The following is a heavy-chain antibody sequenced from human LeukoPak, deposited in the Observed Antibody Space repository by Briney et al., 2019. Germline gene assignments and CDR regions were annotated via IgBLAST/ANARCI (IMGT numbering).Heavy chain of an antibody. V-gene: IGHV3-23*01. CDR2: MSASGGST. J-gene: IGHJ1*01. D-gene: IGHD6-13*01. Sequence: GGSLRLSCAASGFSFSSYAMSWVRQAPGKGLERVSTMSASGGSTYYADSVKGRFTISRDNSKTTLYLQMNSLRAEDTAVYYCARDRGSSWYTDFQHWGQGTLVTVSS. CDR3: ARDRGSSWYTDFQH. CDR1: GFSFSSYA.